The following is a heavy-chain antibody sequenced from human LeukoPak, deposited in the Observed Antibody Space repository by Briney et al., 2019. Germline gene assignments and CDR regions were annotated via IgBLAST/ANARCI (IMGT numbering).Heavy chain of an antibody. Sequence: GGSLRLSCAASGFTFSSYAMHWVRQAPGKGLEWVTVILYDGSNKYYADSVKGRFTISRENAKNSLYLQMNSLRAGDTAVYYCARVGYDSSGYYYDYWGQGTLVTVSS. CDR2: ILYDGSNK. CDR1: GFTFSSYA. CDR3: ARVGYDSSGYYYDY. V-gene: IGHV3-30*14. D-gene: IGHD3-22*01. J-gene: IGHJ4*02.